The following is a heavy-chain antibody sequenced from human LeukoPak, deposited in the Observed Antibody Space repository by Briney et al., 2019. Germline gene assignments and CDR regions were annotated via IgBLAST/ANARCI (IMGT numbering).Heavy chain of an antibody. D-gene: IGHD3-3*01. Sequence: SETLSLTCTVSGGSISSGSYYWSWIRQPAGKGLEWIGRIYTSGSTNYNPSLKSRVTISVDTSKNQFSLKLSSVTAADTAVYYCASNSPNDFWSGYRDYWGQGTLVTVSS. J-gene: IGHJ4*02. V-gene: IGHV4-61*02. CDR3: ASNSPNDFWSGYRDY. CDR2: IYTSGST. CDR1: GGSISSGSYY.